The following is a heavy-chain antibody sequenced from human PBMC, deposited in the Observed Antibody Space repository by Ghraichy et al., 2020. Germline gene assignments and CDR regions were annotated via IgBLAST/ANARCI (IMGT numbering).Heavy chain of an antibody. D-gene: IGHD3-3*01. CDR3: ARGPGGYDFWSGYYTGWFDY. J-gene: IGHJ4*02. CDR2: ISAYNGNT. CDR1: GYTFTSYG. V-gene: IGHV1-18*01. Sequence: ASVKVSCKASGYTFTSYGISWVRQAPGQGLEWMGWISAYNGNTNYAQKLQGRVTMTTDTSTSTAYMELRSLRSDDTAVYYCARGPGGYDFWSGYYTGWFDYWGQGTLVTVSS.